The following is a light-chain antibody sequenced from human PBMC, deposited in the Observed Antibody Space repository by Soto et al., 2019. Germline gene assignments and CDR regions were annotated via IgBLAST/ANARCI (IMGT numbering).Light chain of an antibody. CDR1: QGISSY. Sequence: VIWMTQSPSLLSASTGDRFTISCLMSQGISSYLAWYQQKPGKAPELLIYAASTLQSGVPSRFSGSGSGTDFTLTISCLQSEDFATYYCQQYYSLPSTFGQGTRLEIK. CDR2: AAS. V-gene: IGKV1D-8*01. CDR3: QQYYSLPST. J-gene: IGKJ5*01.